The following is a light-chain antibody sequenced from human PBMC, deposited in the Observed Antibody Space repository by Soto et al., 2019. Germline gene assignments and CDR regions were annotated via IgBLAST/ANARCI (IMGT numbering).Light chain of an antibody. V-gene: IGLV2-14*01. CDR3: SSSTSSSIDYV. CDR1: SSDVGGYNY. J-gene: IGLJ1*01. CDR2: EVS. Sequence: QSALTQPASVSGSPGQSVTISCTGTSSDVGGYNYVSWYQQHPGKAPKLMIYEVSKRPSGVPNRFSGSKSGNTASLTISGLQAADDADDYCSSSTSSSIDYVFGTGTKLTVL.